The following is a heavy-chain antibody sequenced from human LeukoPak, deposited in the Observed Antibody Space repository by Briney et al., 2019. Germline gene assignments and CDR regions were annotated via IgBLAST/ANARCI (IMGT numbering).Heavy chain of an antibody. Sequence: SVKVSCKASGGTFSSYAISWVRQAPGQGLEWMGRIIPILGIANYAQKFQGRVTITADKSTSTAYMELSSLRSEDTAVHYCATNRRGDYRYLFDYWGQGALVTVSS. V-gene: IGHV1-69*04. CDR3: ATNRRGDYRYLFDY. CDR1: GGTFSSYA. D-gene: IGHD4-17*01. J-gene: IGHJ4*02. CDR2: IIPILGIA.